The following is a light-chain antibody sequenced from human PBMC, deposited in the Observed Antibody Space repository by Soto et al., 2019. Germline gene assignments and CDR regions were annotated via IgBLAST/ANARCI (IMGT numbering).Light chain of an antibody. Sequence: EIVLTQSPGTLSLSPGERATLSCRASQSVSSNYLAWYQQKPGQAPRLLIYGASSRATGIPDRFSGSGSGTDFTLTISRLEPEDFAVYYCQQYGSSPGYTFGQGTMLEIK. CDR1: QSVSSNY. CDR3: QQYGSSPGYT. CDR2: GAS. V-gene: IGKV3-20*01. J-gene: IGKJ2*01.